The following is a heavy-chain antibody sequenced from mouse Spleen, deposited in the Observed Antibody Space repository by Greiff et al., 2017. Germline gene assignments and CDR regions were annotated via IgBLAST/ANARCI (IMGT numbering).Heavy chain of an antibody. D-gene: IGHD2-1*01. CDR2: ISSGGSYT. CDR1: GFTFSSYA. CDR3: AREGNYGNYGFAY. Sequence: EVMLVESGGGLVKPGGSLKLSCAASGFTFSSYAMSWVRQTPEKRLEWVATISSGGSYTYYPDSVKGRFTISRDNAKNTLYLQMSSLRSEDTAMYYCAREGNYGNYGFAYWGQGTLVTVS. V-gene: IGHV5-9-1*01. J-gene: IGHJ3*01.